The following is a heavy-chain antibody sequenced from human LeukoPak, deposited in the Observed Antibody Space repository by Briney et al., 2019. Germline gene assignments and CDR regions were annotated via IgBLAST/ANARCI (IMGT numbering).Heavy chain of an antibody. CDR1: GFTFSDYY. CDR2: ISSSGSTI. D-gene: IGHD3-16*02. Sequence: GGSLRLSCAASGFTFSDYYMSWIRQAPGKGLEWVSYISSSGSTIYYADSVKGRFTISRDNAKNSLYLQMNSLRAEDTAVYYCARDKRLRLGELSLYRVREHAFDIWGQGTMVTVSS. J-gene: IGHJ3*02. CDR3: ARDKRLRLGELSLYRVREHAFDI. V-gene: IGHV3-11*04.